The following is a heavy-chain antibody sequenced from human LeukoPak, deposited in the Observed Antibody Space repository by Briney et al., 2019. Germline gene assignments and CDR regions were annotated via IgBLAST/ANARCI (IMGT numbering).Heavy chain of an antibody. CDR3: STEDKYCTGANCGVF. J-gene: IGHJ4*02. CDR1: GYTLTEYY. D-gene: IGHD2-8*02. CDR2: IIPDSGGT. V-gene: IGHV1-2*02. Sequence: ASVKVSCKASGYTLTEYYIHWVRQTPGQGLEWMGFIIPDSGGTTYQQNFQGRVTMTRDTSISTFYMELSSLRPDDTAVYYCSTEDKYCTGANCGVFWGQGTLVTVSS.